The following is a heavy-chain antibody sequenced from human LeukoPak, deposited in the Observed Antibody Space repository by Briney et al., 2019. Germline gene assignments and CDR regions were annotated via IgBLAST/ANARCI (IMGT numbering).Heavy chain of an antibody. CDR1: GGSISSYY. J-gene: IGHJ4*02. CDR3: ARLPLRSHFDY. CDR2: IYYTGTT. V-gene: IGHV4-59*08. Sequence: SETLSLTCTVSGGSISSYYWSWIRQPPGKGLEWIGYIYYTGTTNYNPSLKSRVTISIDTSKKQLSLKLSSVTAANTAVYYCARLPLRSHFDYWGQGTLVTVSS.